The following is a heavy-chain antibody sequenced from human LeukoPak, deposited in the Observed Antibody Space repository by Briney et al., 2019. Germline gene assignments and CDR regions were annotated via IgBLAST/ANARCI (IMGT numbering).Heavy chain of an antibody. J-gene: IGHJ4*02. Sequence: SGPTLLKPTQTLTLTCTFSGFSLSTSGVGVGWIRQPPGKALEWLSLNYWDDDKRYSPSLKSRLTITKDTSKNQVVLTMTNMDPVDTATYYCAHSAGYCSGGSCYSDWGQGTLVTVSS. CDR3: AHSAGYCSGGSCYSD. CDR2: NYWDDDK. CDR1: GFSLSTSGVG. V-gene: IGHV2-5*02. D-gene: IGHD2-15*01.